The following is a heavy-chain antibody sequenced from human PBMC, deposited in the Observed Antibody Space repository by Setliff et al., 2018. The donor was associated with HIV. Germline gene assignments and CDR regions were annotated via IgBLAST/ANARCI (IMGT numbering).Heavy chain of an antibody. D-gene: IGHD5-12*01. CDR2: IIHSGSI. CDR3: ARGYASGYDAYGY. CDR1: GGSFNDYY. J-gene: IGHJ4*02. Sequence: PSETLSLTCAVYGGSFNDYYWSRIRQPPGKGLEWIGEIIHSGSINYNPSLKSRVTISVDTYNNQFSLNMNSVNAADTAVYYCARGYASGYDAYGYWGQGTLVTVSS. V-gene: IGHV4-34*01.